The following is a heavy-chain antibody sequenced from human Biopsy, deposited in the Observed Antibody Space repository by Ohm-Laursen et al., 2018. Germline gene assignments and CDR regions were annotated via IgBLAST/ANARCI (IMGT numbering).Heavy chain of an antibody. Sequence: SETLSLTWAVYGESFNGYYWSWIRQTPGKGLEWIGEINHSGRTNYNPSLQSRVTISVDTSKNHFSLRLRSVTPADTAIYYCARDRGYYSDRTVPGYFDLWGRGTLVTVSS. CDR3: ARDRGYYSDRTVPGYFDL. CDR1: GESFNGYY. J-gene: IGHJ2*01. CDR2: INHSGRT. V-gene: IGHV4-34*01. D-gene: IGHD3-22*01.